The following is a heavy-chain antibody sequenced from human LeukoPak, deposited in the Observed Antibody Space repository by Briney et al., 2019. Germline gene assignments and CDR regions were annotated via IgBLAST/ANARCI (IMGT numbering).Heavy chain of an antibody. D-gene: IGHD3-3*01. V-gene: IGHV4-59*12. Sequence: PSETLSLTCTVSGGSISSYYWSWIRQPPGKGLECIGYIYYSGSTNYNPSLKSRVTISVDTSKNRFSLKLSSVAAADTAVYYCARAKYDFWSGYTWFDPWGQGTLVTVSS. CDR1: GGSISSYY. CDR2: IYYSGST. J-gene: IGHJ5*02. CDR3: ARAKYDFWSGYTWFDP.